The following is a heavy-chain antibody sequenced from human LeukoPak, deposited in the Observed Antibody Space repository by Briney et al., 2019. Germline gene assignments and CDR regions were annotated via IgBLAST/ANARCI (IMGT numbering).Heavy chain of an antibody. V-gene: IGHV1-2*02. CDR3: ARGGNGDYLYYYYYMDV. CDR2: INPNSGGT. Sequence: ASVKVSCKASGYTFTGYYMHWVRQAPGQGLEWMGWINPNSGGTNYAQKFQGRVTMTRDTSISTAYMELSRLRSDDTAVYYCARGGNGDYLYYYYYMDVWGKGTTVTVSS. CDR1: GYTFTGYY. D-gene: IGHD4-17*01. J-gene: IGHJ6*03.